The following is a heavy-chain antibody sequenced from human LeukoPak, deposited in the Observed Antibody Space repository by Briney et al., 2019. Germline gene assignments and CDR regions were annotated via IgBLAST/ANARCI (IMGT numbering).Heavy chain of an antibody. CDR1: GGSISSYY. V-gene: IGHV4-4*07. J-gene: IGHJ4*02. D-gene: IGHD3-16*01. Sequence: SETLSLTCTVSGGSISSYYWSWIRQPAGKGLEWIGRIYTSGSTNYNPSLKSRVTMSVDTSKNQFSLKLSSVTAADTAVYYCAGQGMITFGGVIQTWGQGTLVTVSS. CDR3: AGQGMITFGGVIQT. CDR2: IYTSGST.